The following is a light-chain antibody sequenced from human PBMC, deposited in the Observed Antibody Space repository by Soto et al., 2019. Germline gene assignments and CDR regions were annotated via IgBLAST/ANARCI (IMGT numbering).Light chain of an antibody. CDR1: QSVLYSSNNKNY. Sequence: DIVMTQSPDSLAVSLGERATINCKSSQSVLYSSNNKNYLAWYQQKPGQPPKLLIYWASTRESGVPDRFSGSGSGTDLPLTISSLQAEDVAVYYCQQYYSTLLTFGGGTKVEI. V-gene: IGKV4-1*01. CDR3: QQYYSTLLT. J-gene: IGKJ4*01. CDR2: WAS.